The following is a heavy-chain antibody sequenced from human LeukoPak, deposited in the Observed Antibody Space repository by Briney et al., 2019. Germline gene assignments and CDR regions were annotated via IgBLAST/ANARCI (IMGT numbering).Heavy chain of an antibody. CDR1: GFTFSKYG. J-gene: IGHJ6*02. Sequence: PGRSLRLSCAASGFTFSKYGMHWVRQAPGKGLDWVAIISYDGSNTYYADSVKGRFTISRDTSKNTLYLQLNSLRAEDTAVYYCAKDEFYMSRMVRGFMDVWGQGTTVTVSS. CDR3: AKDEFYMSRMVRGFMDV. V-gene: IGHV3-30*18. CDR2: ISYDGSNT. D-gene: IGHD3-10*01.